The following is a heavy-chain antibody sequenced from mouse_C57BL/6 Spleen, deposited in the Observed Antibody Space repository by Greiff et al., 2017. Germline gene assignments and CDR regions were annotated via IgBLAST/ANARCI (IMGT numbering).Heavy chain of an antibody. J-gene: IGHJ1*03. V-gene: IGHV1-61*01. Sequence: VQLQQPGAELVRPGSSVKLSCKASGYTFTSYWMDWVKQRPGQGLEWIGNIYPSDSETHYNQKFKDKATLTVDKSSSTAYMQLSSLTSEDSAVVYCAREETGPWYFDVWGTGTTVTVSS. D-gene: IGHD4-1*01. CDR3: AREETGPWYFDV. CDR2: IYPSDSET. CDR1: GYTFTSYW.